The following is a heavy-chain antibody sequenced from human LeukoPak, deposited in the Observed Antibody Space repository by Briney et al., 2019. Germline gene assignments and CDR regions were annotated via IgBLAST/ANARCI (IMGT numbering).Heavy chain of an antibody. CDR3: AKDRYLAAAFYFDY. J-gene: IGHJ4*02. Sequence: PGGSLRLSCAASGFTFSSYGMHWVGQAPGKGREGVAFIRYDGSNKYYADSVKGRFTISRDNSKNTLYLQMNSLRAEDTAVYYCAKDRYLAAAFYFDYWGQGTLVTVSS. CDR1: GFTFSSYG. V-gene: IGHV3-30*02. CDR2: IRYDGSNK. D-gene: IGHD6-13*01.